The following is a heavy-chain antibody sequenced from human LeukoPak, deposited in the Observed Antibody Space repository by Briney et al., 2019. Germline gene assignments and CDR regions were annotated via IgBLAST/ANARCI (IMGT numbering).Heavy chain of an antibody. CDR1: GGSITSYY. CDR3: AKWHEQLLAFDS. Sequence: SETLSLTCAVSGGSITSYYWNWIRQPPGKGLEWIGYIHHTGKNRYNPSLQSRVTMSVDTSKSEFSLKLSSVTAADTAVYYWAKWHEQLLAFDSWGQGTLVIVSS. J-gene: IGHJ4*02. CDR2: IHHTGKN. D-gene: IGHD1/OR15-1a*01. V-gene: IGHV4-59*01.